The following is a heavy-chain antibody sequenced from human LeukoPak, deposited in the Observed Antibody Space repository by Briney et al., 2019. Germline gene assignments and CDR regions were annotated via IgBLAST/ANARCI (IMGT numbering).Heavy chain of an antibody. CDR1: GSSVSSNF. Sequence: GGSLRLSCAVSGSSVSSNFMTWVRQAPGKGLEWVSLILGETTTTYADSVEGRFTISRDNSKNTLYLQMNRLRAEDTAVYYCARDKGLRPTERFDSWGQGTLVTVSS. V-gene: IGHV3-53*01. D-gene: IGHD3/OR15-3a*01. CDR2: ILGETTT. CDR3: ARDKGLRPTERFDS. J-gene: IGHJ4*02.